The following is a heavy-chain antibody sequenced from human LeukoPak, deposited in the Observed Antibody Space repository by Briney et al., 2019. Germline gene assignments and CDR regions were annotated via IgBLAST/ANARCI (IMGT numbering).Heavy chain of an antibody. CDR2: INAGNGNT. CDR3: AREGGGIVVVMYYFDY. V-gene: IGHV1-3*01. Sequence: GASVKVSCKASGYTFTIYAMHWVRQAPGQRREWMGWINAGNGNTKYSQKFQGRVTITRDTSASTAYMELSSLRSEDTAVYYCAREGGGIVVVMYYFDYWGQGTLVTVSS. D-gene: IGHD2-2*01. CDR1: GYTFTIYA. J-gene: IGHJ4*02.